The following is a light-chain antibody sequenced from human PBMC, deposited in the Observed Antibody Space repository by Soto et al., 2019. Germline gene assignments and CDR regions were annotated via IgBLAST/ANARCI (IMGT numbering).Light chain of an antibody. CDR1: QPVSSSY. Sequence: EIVLTQSPGTLSLSPGDRATLSCMASQPVSSSYLAWYQQRPGQATRLLIYAASSTDTDIPDRGSGSGSGTALTLTTSRLEPEEFAVYYCQQCSISTWPFGQGTTVEIK. CDR3: QQCSISTWP. CDR2: AAS. J-gene: IGKJ1*01. V-gene: IGKV3-20*01.